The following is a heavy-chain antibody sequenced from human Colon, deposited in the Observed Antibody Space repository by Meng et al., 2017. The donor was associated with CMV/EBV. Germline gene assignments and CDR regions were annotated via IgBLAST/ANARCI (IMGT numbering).Heavy chain of an antibody. Sequence: GESLKISCQVSGHTSTNYWIGRVRQKPGKGLEWMGVIYPRDSDTIYSPSFEGQVTISADNSINTAYLQWTSLKASDTAMYYCARSSSSFFDYWGQGTLVTVSS. CDR3: ARSSSSFFDY. CDR1: GHTSTNYW. CDR2: IYPRDSDT. J-gene: IGHJ4*02. D-gene: IGHD6-13*01. V-gene: IGHV5-51*01.